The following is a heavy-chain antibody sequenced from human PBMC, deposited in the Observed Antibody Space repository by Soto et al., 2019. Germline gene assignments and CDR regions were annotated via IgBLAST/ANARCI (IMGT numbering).Heavy chain of an antibody. CDR3: ARGGSSSDYYYYYMDV. V-gene: IGHV3-21*01. J-gene: IGHJ6*03. Sequence: EVPLVESGGGLVKPGGSLRLSCAASGFTFSSYTMNWVRQAPGKGLEWVSSISSSSSYIYYADSVKGRFTISRDNAKNSLYRQMNSLRAEDTAVYYCARGGSSSDYYYYYMDVLGKGTTVTLS. CDR2: ISSSSSYI. D-gene: IGHD6-6*01. CDR1: GFTFSSYT.